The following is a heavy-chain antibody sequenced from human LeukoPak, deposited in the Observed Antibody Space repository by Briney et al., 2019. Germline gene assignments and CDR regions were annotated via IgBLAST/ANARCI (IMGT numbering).Heavy chain of an antibody. J-gene: IGHJ5*02. CDR2: ISAYNGNT. D-gene: IGHD2-15*01. Sequence: GASVKVSCKASGYTFTSYGISWVRQAPGQGLEWMGWISAYNGNTNYAQKLQGRVTMTTDTSTSTAYMERRSLRSDDTAVYYCAREVVAGTYNWFAPCGQGTLVTVSS. V-gene: IGHV1-18*01. CDR1: GYTFTSYG. CDR3: AREVVAGTYNWFAP.